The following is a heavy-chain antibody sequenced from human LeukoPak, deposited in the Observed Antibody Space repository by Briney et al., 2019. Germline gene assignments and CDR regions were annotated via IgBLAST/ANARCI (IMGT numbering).Heavy chain of an antibody. J-gene: IGHJ4*02. CDR1: GYTFTSYG. V-gene: IGHV1-18*04. D-gene: IGHD4-11*01. CDR3: ARISTTKDDFDY. Sequence: ASVKVSCKASGYTFTSYGISWVGQAPGQGLEWMGWTSAYNGNTNYAQKLQGRVTMTTDTSTSTAYMELRSLRSDDTAVYYCARISTTKDDFDYWGQGTLVTVSS. CDR2: TSAYNGNT.